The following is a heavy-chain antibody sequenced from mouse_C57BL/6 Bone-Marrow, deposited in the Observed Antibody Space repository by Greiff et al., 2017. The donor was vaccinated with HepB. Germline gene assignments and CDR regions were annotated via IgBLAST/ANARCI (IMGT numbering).Heavy chain of an antibody. CDR2: FYPGSGSI. Sequence: VQLRQSGAELVKPGASVKLSCKASGYTFTEYTIHWVKRRSERGLEWIGWFYPGSGSIKYNEKFKEKATLTADKSSSAVYMDLSRLTSEDSAVYVCARHEDSPPYGNPFAYWGQGTLVTVSA. J-gene: IGHJ3*01. CDR3: ARHEDSPPYGNPFAY. CDR1: GYTFTEYT. V-gene: IGHV1-62-2*01. D-gene: IGHD2-1*01.